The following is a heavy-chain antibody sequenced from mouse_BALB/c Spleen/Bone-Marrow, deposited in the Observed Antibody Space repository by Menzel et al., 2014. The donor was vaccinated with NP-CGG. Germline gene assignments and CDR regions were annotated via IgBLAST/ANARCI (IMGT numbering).Heavy chain of an antibody. CDR2: ISTYSGNT. CDR3: ARGIYYDSTWFAY. D-gene: IGHD2-4*01. J-gene: IGHJ3*01. CDR1: GYTFTDSA. V-gene: IGHV1-67*01. Sequence: VHVKQSGPELVRPGVSVKISCKGSGYTFTDSAMHWVKQSHAKSLEWIGVISTYSGNTNYNQKFKGKATMTVDKSSSTAYMELARLTSEDSAIYYCARGIYYDSTWFAYWGQGTLVTVSA.